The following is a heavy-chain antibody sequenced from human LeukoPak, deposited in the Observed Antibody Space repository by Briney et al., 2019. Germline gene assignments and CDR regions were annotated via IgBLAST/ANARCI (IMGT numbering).Heavy chain of an antibody. V-gene: IGHV1-69*04. D-gene: IGHD7-27*01. CDR1: GSTVSTYA. Sequence: LGTLSSTASGSTVSTYAISWVRQAPGLGLEWMGRISPILGIENDAQKFKGRVTITADKSTSTAYMELSSLRSEDTAVYYCANPLACRVTGEWCYYYYGMDVWGQGTPVTVSS. J-gene: IGHJ6*02. CDR3: ANPLACRVTGEWCYYYYGMDV. CDR2: ISPILGIE.